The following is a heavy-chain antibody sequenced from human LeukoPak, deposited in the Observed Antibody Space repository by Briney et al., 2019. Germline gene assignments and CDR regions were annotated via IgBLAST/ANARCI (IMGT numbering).Heavy chain of an antibody. CDR2: ISSSGNTI. J-gene: IGHJ4*02. CDR3: ARAIGGYYFDY. CDR1: GFTFSTYS. V-gene: IGHV3-48*04. Sequence: GGSLRLSCAASGFTFSTYSMNWVRQAPGKGLEWVSYISSSGNTIYYADSVKGRFTISRDNAKNSLYLQMNSLKAEDTAVYYCARAIGGYYFDYWGQGTLVTVSS. D-gene: IGHD3-10*01.